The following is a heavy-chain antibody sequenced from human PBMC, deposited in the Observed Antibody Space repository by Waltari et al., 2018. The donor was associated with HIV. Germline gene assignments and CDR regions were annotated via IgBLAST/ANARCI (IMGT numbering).Heavy chain of an antibody. CDR3: ARDFKGALTIFGVGHNWFDP. D-gene: IGHD3-3*01. J-gene: IGHJ5*02. V-gene: IGHV1-2*02. Sequence: QVQLVQSGAEVRKTGASVKVSCKASGYTFTGSFLHWVRQAPGQGLEWMGWISPNSGGTNYAQKFQDRVTMTRDTSISTDDVEVSRRRSAETAVYYCARDFKGALTIFGVGHNWFDPWGQGTRVTVSS. CDR1: GYTFTGSF. CDR2: ISPNSGGT.